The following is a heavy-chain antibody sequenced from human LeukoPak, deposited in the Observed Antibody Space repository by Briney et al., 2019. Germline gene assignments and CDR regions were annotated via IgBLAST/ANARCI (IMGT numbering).Heavy chain of an antibody. Sequence: GGSLRLSCAASGFPFSSYDMNWVRQAPGKGLEWVSYISSSGSTIYYADSVKGRFTISRDNAKNSLYLQMNSLRAEDTAVYYCARAVGPFDIWGQGTIVIVSS. D-gene: IGHD3-16*01. V-gene: IGHV3-48*03. CDR1: GFPFSSYD. CDR2: ISSSGSTI. J-gene: IGHJ3*02. CDR3: ARAVGPFDI.